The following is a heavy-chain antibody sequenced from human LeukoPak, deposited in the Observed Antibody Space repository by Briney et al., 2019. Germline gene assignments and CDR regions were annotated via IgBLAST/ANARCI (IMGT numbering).Heavy chain of an antibody. J-gene: IGHJ6*02. D-gene: IGHD1-7*01. CDR2: IIPIFGTA. V-gene: IGHV1-69*13. CDR1: GGTFSSYA. Sequence: SVKVSCKASGGTFSSYAISWVRQAPGQGLEWMGGIIPIFGTANYAQKFQGRVTITADESTSTAYMELSSLRSEDTAVYYCARDNWNYGSSMDVWGQGTTVTVSS. CDR3: ARDNWNYGSSMDV.